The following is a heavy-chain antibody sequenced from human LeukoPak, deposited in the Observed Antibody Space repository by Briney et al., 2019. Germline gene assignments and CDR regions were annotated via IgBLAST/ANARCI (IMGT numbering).Heavy chain of an antibody. CDR3: ARDRMATLDY. CDR1: GGSISSYY. J-gene: IGHJ4*02. D-gene: IGHD5-24*01. CDR2: IYYSGST. V-gene: IGHV4-59*01. Sequence: KSSETLSPTCTVSGGSISSYYWSWIRQPPGKGLEWIGYIYYSGSTNYNPSLKSRVTISVDTSKNQFSLKLSSVTAADTAVYYCARDRMATLDYWGQGTLVTVSS.